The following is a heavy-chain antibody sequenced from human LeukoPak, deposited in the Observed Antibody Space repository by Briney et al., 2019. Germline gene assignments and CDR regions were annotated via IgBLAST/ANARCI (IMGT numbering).Heavy chain of an antibody. J-gene: IGHJ3*02. Sequence: PGGSLRLSCTASGFTFSGAWMTWVRQAPGKGLEWVANIREDGTEKNYVDSVKGRFTISRDNAKNSLYLQMNSLRAEDTALYYCARVTITYYYDSSGYLGDAFDIWGQGTMVTVSS. D-gene: IGHD3-22*01. CDR3: ARVTITYYYDSSGYLGDAFDI. V-gene: IGHV3-7*03. CDR1: GFTFSGAW. CDR2: IREDGTEK.